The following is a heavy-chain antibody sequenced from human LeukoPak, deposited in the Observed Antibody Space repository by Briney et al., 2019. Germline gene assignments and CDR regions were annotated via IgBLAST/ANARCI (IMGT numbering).Heavy chain of an antibody. Sequence: GASVNVSCKASGYTFTHYYMHWVRQAPGQGLEWMGLINPNGGSTSYARTFQGRVTVTRDTSTSTVYMDLSSLRSEDTAVYYCAIFPSIAVPSVGYFQHWGQGTLVTVSS. CDR2: INPNGGST. CDR1: GYTFTHYY. J-gene: IGHJ1*01. CDR3: AIFPSIAVPSVGYFQH. V-gene: IGHV1-46*01. D-gene: IGHD6-6*01.